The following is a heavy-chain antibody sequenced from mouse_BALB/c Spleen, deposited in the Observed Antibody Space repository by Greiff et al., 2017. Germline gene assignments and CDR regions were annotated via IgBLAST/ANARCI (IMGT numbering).Heavy chain of an antibody. CDR3: AVWPPFDY. Sequence: EVQGVESGGGLVQPGGSLKLSCAASGFTFSSYGMSWVRQTPDKRLELVATINSNGGSTYYPDSVKGRFTISRDNAKNTLYLQMSSLKSEDTAMYYCAVWPPFDYWGQGTTLTVSS. D-gene: IGHD2-10*02. CDR2: INSNGGST. J-gene: IGHJ2*01. V-gene: IGHV5-6-3*01. CDR1: GFTFSSYG.